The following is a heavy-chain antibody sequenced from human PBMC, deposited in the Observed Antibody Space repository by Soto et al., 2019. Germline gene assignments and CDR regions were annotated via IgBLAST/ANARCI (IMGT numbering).Heavy chain of an antibody. V-gene: IGHV1-2*04. CDR3: ARPCSSSSGERFDY. Sequence: ASVKVSCKASGYTFTGYYMHWVRQAPGQGLEWMGWINPNSGGTNYAQKFQGWVTMTRDTSISTAYMELSRLRSDDTAVYYCARPCSSSSGERFDYWGQGTLVTVSS. J-gene: IGHJ4*02. D-gene: IGHD6-6*01. CDR1: GYTFTGYY. CDR2: INPNSGGT.